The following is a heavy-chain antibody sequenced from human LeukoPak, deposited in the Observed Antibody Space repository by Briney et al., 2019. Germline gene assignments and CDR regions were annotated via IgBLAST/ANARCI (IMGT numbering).Heavy chain of an antibody. D-gene: IGHD6-13*01. CDR2: IIPIFGTA. V-gene: IGHV1-69*05. J-gene: IGHJ3*02. CDR1: GGTFSSYA. CDR3: ASRVSRSPDAFDI. Sequence: ASVKVSCKASGGTFSSYAISWVRQAPGQGLEWMGGIIPIFGTANYAQKFQGRVTMTRDTSISTAYMELSRLRSDDTAVYYCASRVSRSPDAFDIWGQGTMVTVSS.